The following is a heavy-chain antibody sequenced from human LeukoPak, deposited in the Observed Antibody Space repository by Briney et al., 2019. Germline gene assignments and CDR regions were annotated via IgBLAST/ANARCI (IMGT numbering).Heavy chain of an antibody. D-gene: IGHD3-22*01. Sequence: PSETQSLTCTVSGGSISSSSYYWGRIRQPPGKGLEWIGSIYYSGSTYYNPSLKSRVTISVDTSKNQFSLKLSSVTAADTAVYYCARRGYYDSSGYLDYWGQGTLVTVSS. CDR2: IYYSGST. V-gene: IGHV4-39*01. CDR1: GGSISSSSYY. CDR3: ARRGYYDSSGYLDY. J-gene: IGHJ4*02.